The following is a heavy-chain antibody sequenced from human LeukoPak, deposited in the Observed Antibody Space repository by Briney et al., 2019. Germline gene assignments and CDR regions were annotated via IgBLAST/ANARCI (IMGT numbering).Heavy chain of an antibody. Sequence: GGSLRLSCTTSGFTFGDYAMSWFRQAPGKGLEWVGFIRSKPYGGTTEYSASVKGRFTISRDDSKNIAYLQMNSLKTEDTAVYYCTRRYFDWPLDYWGQGTLVTVSS. CDR2: IRSKPYGGTT. D-gene: IGHD3-9*01. CDR1: GFTFGDYA. V-gene: IGHV3-49*03. J-gene: IGHJ4*02. CDR3: TRRYFDWPLDY.